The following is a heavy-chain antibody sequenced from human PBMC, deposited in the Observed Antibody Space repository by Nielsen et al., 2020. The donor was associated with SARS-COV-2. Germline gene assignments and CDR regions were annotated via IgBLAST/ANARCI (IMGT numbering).Heavy chain of an antibody. Sequence: GESPKISCAASGFTFSSYSMNWVRQAPGKGLEWVSSISSSSRYIYYADSVKGRFTISRDNAKNSLYLQMNSLRAEDTAVYYCARVLSYTFDIWGQGTMVTVSS. J-gene: IGHJ3*02. CDR1: GFTFSSYS. D-gene: IGHD3-3*01. V-gene: IGHV3-21*01. CDR3: ARVLSYTFDI. CDR2: ISSSSRYI.